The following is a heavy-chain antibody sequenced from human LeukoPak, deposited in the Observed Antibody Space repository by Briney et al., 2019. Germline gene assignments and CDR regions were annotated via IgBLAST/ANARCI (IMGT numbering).Heavy chain of an antibody. Sequence: SETLSLTCTVSGYSISSGYYWGWIRQPPGKGLEWIGSIYDSGNTYYNPSLKSRLTISVDTSKSQFSLKLSSVTAADTAVYYCATLGGYCSSTSCSDYYYYMDVWGKGTTVTVSS. CDR1: GYSISSGYY. CDR2: IYDSGNT. D-gene: IGHD2-2*01. J-gene: IGHJ6*03. CDR3: ATLGGYCSSTSCSDYYYYMDV. V-gene: IGHV4-38-2*02.